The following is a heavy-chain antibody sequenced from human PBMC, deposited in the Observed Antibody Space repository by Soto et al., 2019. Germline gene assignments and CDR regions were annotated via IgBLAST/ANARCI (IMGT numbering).Heavy chain of an antibody. CDR2: IIPILGIA. Sequence: GASVKVSCKASGGTFSSYTISWVRQAPGQGLEWMGRIIPILGIANYAQKFQGRVTITADKSTSTAYMELSSLRSEDTAVYYCAARQKVAATPAWFDPWGQGTLVTVSS. V-gene: IGHV1-69*02. D-gene: IGHD2-15*01. J-gene: IGHJ5*02. CDR1: GGTFSSYT. CDR3: AARQKVAATPAWFDP.